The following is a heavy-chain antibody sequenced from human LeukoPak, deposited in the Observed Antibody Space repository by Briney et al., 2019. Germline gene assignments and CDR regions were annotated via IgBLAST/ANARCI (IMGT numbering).Heavy chain of an antibody. D-gene: IGHD2-21*01. CDR2: IIPIFGTA. CDR1: GGTFSSYA. V-gene: IGHV1-69*01. CDR3: ARHLNPISYFDY. Sequence: SVKLSCKASGGTFSSYAISWVRQAPGQGLEWMGGIIPIFGTANYAQKFQGRVTITADESTSTAYMELSSLRSEDTAVYYCARHLNPISYFDYWGKRTLVTVSS. J-gene: IGHJ4*02.